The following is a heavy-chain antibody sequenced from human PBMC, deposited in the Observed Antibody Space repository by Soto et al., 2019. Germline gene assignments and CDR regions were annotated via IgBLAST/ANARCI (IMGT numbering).Heavy chain of an antibody. V-gene: IGHV3-53*01. CDR1: GFTVSSNY. D-gene: IGHD2-2*02. CDR2: IYSGGST. CDR3: ARSTLGYCSSTSCYTASTAGTSFDY. J-gene: IGHJ4*02. Sequence: GGSLRLSCAASGFTVSSNYMSWVRQAPGKGLEWVSVIYSGGSTYYADSVKGRFTISRDNSKNTLYLQMNSLRAEDTAVYYCARSTLGYCSSTSCYTASTAGTSFDYWGQGTLVTVSS.